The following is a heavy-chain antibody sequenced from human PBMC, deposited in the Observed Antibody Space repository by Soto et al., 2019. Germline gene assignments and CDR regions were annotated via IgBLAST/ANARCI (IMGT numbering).Heavy chain of an antibody. D-gene: IGHD3-3*01. CDR2: IYSGGST. CDR3: ARLYYDFWSGSYNYYYYYYMDV. J-gene: IGHJ6*03. CDR1: GFTVSSNY. V-gene: IGHV3-66*01. Sequence: GGSLRLSCAASGFTVSSNYMSWVRQAPGKGLEWVSVIYSGGSTYYADSVKGRFNISRGNSKNTLYLQMNSLRAEDTAVYYCARLYYDFWSGSYNYYYYYYMDVWGKGTTVTVSS.